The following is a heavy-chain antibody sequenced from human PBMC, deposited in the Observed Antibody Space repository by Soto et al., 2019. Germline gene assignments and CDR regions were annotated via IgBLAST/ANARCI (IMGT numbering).Heavy chain of an antibody. V-gene: IGHV4-31*03. D-gene: IGHD3-22*01. CDR2: IYYSGST. CDR3: ARVSYYYDSILRAGDY. CDR1: GGSISSGGYY. Sequence: QVQLQESGPGLVKPSQTLSLTCTVSGGSISSGGYYWSWIRQHPGKGLEWIGYIYYSGSTYYNPSLKSRGTISVDTSKNQFSLKLSYVTAADTAVYYCARVSYYYDSILRAGDYWGQGTLVTVSS. J-gene: IGHJ4*02.